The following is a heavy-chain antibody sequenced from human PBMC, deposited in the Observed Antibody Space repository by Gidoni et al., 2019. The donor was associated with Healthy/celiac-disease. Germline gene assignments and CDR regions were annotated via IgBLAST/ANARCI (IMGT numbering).Heavy chain of an antibody. J-gene: IGHJ4*02. V-gene: IGHV3-30*01. CDR1: GFTFSSYA. D-gene: IGHD3-22*01. CDR3: ARPGITMIVVAPIYFDY. Sequence: QVQLVESGGGVVQPGRSLSLSCAASGFTFSSYAMHWVRQAPGKGLEWVAVISYDGSNKYYADSVKGRFTISRDNFKNTLYLQMNSLRAEDTAVYYCARPGITMIVVAPIYFDYWGQGTLVTVSS. CDR2: ISYDGSNK.